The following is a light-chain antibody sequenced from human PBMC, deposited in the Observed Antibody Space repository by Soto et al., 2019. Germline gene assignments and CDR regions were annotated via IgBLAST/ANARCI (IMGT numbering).Light chain of an antibody. J-gene: IGKJ2*01. CDR1: QSISSY. CDR2: TAS. CDR3: QQSDSTPPT. V-gene: IGKV1-39*01. Sequence: DIQMTQSPSSLSASVGDRVTITCRASQSISSYLNWYQQKLGKAPKLLIYTASSLQSGVPSRFSGSGSGTDFTLTISSLQPEDFATYYCQQSDSTPPTFGQGTKLEIK.